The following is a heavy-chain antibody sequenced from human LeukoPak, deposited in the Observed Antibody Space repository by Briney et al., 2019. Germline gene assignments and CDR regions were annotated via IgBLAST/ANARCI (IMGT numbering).Heavy chain of an antibody. CDR2: ISGSGGST. J-gene: IGHJ4*02. CDR3: AKDRRAPTRGLYYYDSSGYVFGF. Sequence: GGSLGLSCAASGFTFSSYAMSWVRQAPGKGLEWVSAISGSGGSTYYADSVKGRFTISRDNSKNTLYLQMNSLRAEDTAVYYCAKDRRAPTRGLYYYDSSGYVFGFWGQGTLVTVSS. D-gene: IGHD3-22*01. CDR1: GFTFSSYA. V-gene: IGHV3-23*01.